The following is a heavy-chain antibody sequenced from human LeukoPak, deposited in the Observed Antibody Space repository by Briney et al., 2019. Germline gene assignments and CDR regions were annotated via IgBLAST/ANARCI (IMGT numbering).Heavy chain of an antibody. Sequence: SETLSLTCTVSGGSISSGGYSWSWIRQHPGKGREWIGYIYYSGSTYYNPSLKSRVTISVDTSKNQFSLKLSSVTAADTAVYYCARALTNYDILTGYSSGAFDIWGQGPMVPVSS. V-gene: IGHV4-31*03. CDR1: GGSISSGGYS. CDR2: IYYSGST. D-gene: IGHD3-9*01. CDR3: ARALTNYDILTGYSSGAFDI. J-gene: IGHJ3*02.